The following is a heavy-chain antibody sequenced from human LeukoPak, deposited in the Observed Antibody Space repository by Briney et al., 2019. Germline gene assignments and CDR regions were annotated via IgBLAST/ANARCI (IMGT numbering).Heavy chain of an antibody. CDR3: MARLKAGAMGTRLIGNAFHI. CDR1: GGSISSDVYY. V-gene: IGHV4-61*02. D-gene: IGHD4-23*01. CDR2: IYTSGKT. Sequence: SETLSLTCTVSGGSISSDVYYWSWIRQPAGKGLEWIGRIYTSGKTNYNPSLRSRVTISVDTSKNQFSLKLTSVTAADTAIYYCMARLKAGAMGTRLIGNAFHIWGQGTMVSVSS. J-gene: IGHJ3*02.